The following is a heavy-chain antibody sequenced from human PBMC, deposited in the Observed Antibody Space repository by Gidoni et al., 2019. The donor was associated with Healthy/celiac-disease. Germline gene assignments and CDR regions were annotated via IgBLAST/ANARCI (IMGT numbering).Heavy chain of an antibody. Sequence: QVQLVESGGGVVQPGRSLRLSCAASGFTFSSYAMHWVLQAPGKGLDWVAVISYDGSNKYYADSVKGRFTISRDNSKNTLYLQMNSLRAEDTAVYYCARDLGDSSGYAPYYYYYGMDVWGQGTTVTVSS. CDR2: ISYDGSNK. CDR1: GFTFSSYA. D-gene: IGHD3-22*01. CDR3: ARDLGDSSGYAPYYYYYGMDV. J-gene: IGHJ6*02. V-gene: IGHV3-30-3*01.